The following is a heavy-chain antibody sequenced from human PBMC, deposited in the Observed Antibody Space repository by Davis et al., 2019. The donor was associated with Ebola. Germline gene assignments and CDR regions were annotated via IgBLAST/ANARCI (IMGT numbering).Heavy chain of an antibody. CDR1: GYTFTDYN. V-gene: IGHV1-2*06. CDR2: VILKSGAT. Sequence: SVNVSCMASGYTFTDYNIHWMRQAPGQGLEWLGRVILKSGATNYAQKFQGRVTMTRDTSISTVYMELSSLKYDDTAVYYCARGHNYAHEYWGQGTLITVSS. CDR3: ARGHNYAHEY. J-gene: IGHJ4*02. D-gene: IGHD3-16*01.